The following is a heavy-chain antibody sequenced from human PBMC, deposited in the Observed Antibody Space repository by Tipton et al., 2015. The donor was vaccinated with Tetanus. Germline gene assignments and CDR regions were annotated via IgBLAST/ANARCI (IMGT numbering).Heavy chain of an antibody. CDR3: ARDQNGDFVY. CDR1: GGTFNSYT. J-gene: IGHJ4*02. D-gene: IGHD4-17*01. Sequence: QSGPEVKRPGSSVKASCKASGGTFNSYTITWVRQAPGQGLEWMGGIIPMFGTETYSQDLQGRVSITADESTGTAYMELTNLKSEDTAVYYCARDQNGDFVYWGQGTLVTVSS. V-gene: IGHV1-69*01. CDR2: IIPMFGTE.